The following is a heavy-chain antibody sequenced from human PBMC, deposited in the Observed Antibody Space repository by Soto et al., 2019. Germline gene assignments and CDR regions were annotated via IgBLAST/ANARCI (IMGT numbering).Heavy chain of an antibody. D-gene: IGHD6-6*01. Sequence: SETLSLTCSASSGSIGSGIWWNWVRQPPGKGLEWMGEIYLTGNTNYNPSLKSRLTMSVDESKNQFSLSLSSVTAADTAVYYCAGAARSSPLDFWGRGTLVTVSS. CDR3: AGAARSSPLDF. CDR2: IYLTGNT. CDR1: SGSIGSGIW. V-gene: IGHV4-4*02. J-gene: IGHJ4*02.